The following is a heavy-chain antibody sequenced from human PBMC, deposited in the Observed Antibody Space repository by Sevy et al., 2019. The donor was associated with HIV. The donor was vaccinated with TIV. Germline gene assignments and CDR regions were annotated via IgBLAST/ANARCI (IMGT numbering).Heavy chain of an antibody. CDR2: IKQDGSEK. D-gene: IGHD6-19*01. J-gene: IGHJ4*02. CDR1: GFTFSSYW. CDR3: ARALSGWYSPYYFDY. Sequence: GGSLRLSCAASGFTFSSYWMSWVRQAPGKGLEWVANIKQDGSEKYYVDSVKGRFTISRDNAKNSLYLQMNSLRAEDTAVYYSARALSGWYSPYYFDYWGQGTLVTVSS. V-gene: IGHV3-7*01.